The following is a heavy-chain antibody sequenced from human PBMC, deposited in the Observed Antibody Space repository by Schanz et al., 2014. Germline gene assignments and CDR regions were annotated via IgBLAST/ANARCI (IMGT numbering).Heavy chain of an antibody. V-gene: IGHV3-48*01. CDR1: GFGFSSYS. Sequence: VQLVESGGGVVQPGRSLRLSCAASGFGFSSYSMNWVRQAPGKGLEWVSYISGSSRTIYYADSMKGRFTVSRDNAENALYLQMNSLRAEDTGLYFCARGSSGSRYRLDYWGQGTLVNVSS. J-gene: IGHJ4*02. CDR2: ISGSSRTI. D-gene: IGHD1-26*01. CDR3: ARGSSGSRYRLDY.